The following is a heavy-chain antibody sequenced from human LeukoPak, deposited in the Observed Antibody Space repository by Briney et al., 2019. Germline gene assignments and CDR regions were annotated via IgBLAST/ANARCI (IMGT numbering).Heavy chain of an antibody. D-gene: IGHD6-19*01. CDR2: IYTSGST. CDR3: ASQEPGGGSGWTIDY. J-gene: IGHJ4*02. CDR1: GCSFSGYY. V-gene: IGHV4-4*07. Sequence: SETLSLTCTASGCSFSGYYWSWIRQPAGKGLEWIGRIYTSGSTNYNPSLKSRVTMSVDTSKNQFSLKLSSVTAADTAVYYCASQEPGGGSGWTIDYWGQGTLVTVSS.